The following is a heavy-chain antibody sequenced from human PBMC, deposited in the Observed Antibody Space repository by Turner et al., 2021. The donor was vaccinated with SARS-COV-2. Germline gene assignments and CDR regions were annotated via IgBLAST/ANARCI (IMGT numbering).Heavy chain of an antibody. D-gene: IGHD3-10*01. CDR2: IYYSGST. J-gene: IGHJ4*02. V-gene: IGHV4-39*01. CDR3: ARGRGGRTVDS. CDR1: GRSLSATTSRNDY. Sequence: QLHEAGPGLVKPSETLYLTCTVSGRSLSATTSRNDYWDWIRQSPGKGLEWVGSIYYSGSTFYNPSIHSRVTITLDTSKNQFSLKLTSVTAADTAVYYCARGRGGRTVDSWGQGTLVTVSS.